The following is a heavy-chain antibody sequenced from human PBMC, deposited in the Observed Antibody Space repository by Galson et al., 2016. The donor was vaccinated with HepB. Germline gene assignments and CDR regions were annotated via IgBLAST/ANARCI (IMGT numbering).Heavy chain of an antibody. CDR3: ARVLYGGAAA. V-gene: IGHV4-34*01. D-gene: IGHD4/OR15-4a*01. J-gene: IGHJ4*02. CDR1: GGSFSVYY. CDR2: INNSGST. Sequence: SETLSLTCAVYGGSFSVYYWSWIRQPPGKGLEWVGEINNSGSTNYNPSLKSRVTISADTAKNQFFLSLSSVTAADTAVYYCARVLYGGAAAWGQGTLVTVSS.